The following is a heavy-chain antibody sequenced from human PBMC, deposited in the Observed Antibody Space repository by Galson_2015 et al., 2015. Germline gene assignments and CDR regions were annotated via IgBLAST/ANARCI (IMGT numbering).Heavy chain of an antibody. J-gene: IGHJ4*02. CDR3: ARDAPYCGGDCYSLDY. Sequence: ETLSLTCAVYGGSFSGYYWSWIRQPPGEGLEWIGEINHSGSTNYTPSLKSRVTISVDTSKNQFSLKLSSVTAADTAVYYCARDAPYCGGDCYSLDYWGQGTLVTVSS. CDR1: GGSFSGYY. D-gene: IGHD2-21*02. CDR2: INHSGST. V-gene: IGHV4-34*01.